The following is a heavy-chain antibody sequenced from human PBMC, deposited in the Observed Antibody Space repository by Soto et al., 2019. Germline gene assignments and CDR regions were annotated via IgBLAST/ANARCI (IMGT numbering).Heavy chain of an antibody. CDR2: INTYSGHT. Sequence: ASVKVSCKASGYTFSSYGVGWVRQAPGQGLEWVGWINTYSGHTQYAQKLQGRITMTRDTSRSTVYMELSSLRSDDTAIYYCARSSGGNFGIIIEGSNWFDPWGQGTLVTVSS. CDR3: ARSSGGNFGIIIEGSNWFDP. J-gene: IGHJ5*02. CDR1: GYTFSSYG. V-gene: IGHV1-18*01. D-gene: IGHD3-3*01.